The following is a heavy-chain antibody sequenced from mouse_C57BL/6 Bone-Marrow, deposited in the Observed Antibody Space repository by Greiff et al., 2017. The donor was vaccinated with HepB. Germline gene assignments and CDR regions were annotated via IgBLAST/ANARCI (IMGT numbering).Heavy chain of an antibody. J-gene: IGHJ1*03. D-gene: IGHD2-4*01. CDR1: GFTFSSYG. V-gene: IGHV5-6*01. CDR3: ARHYYDYDDPV. Sequence: EVKLVESGGDLVKPGGSLKLSCAASGFTFSSYGMSWVRQTPDKRLEWVATISSGGSYTYYPDSVKGRVTISRDNAKNTLYLQMGSLKSEDTAMYYCARHYYDYDDPVWGTAATVTASS. CDR2: ISSGGSYT.